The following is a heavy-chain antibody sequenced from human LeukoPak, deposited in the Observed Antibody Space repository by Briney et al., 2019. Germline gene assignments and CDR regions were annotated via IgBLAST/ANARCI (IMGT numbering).Heavy chain of an antibody. Sequence: SETLSLTCTVSGYSISSGYYWGWVRQPPGQGLEWIGSIYHSGSTYYNPSLKSRVTISVDTSKNQFSLKLSSVTAADTAVYYCASTIFGVADAFDYWSQGTLVTVSS. CDR2: IYHSGST. J-gene: IGHJ4*02. D-gene: IGHD3-3*01. CDR3: ASTIFGVADAFDY. CDR1: GYSISSGYY. V-gene: IGHV4-38-2*02.